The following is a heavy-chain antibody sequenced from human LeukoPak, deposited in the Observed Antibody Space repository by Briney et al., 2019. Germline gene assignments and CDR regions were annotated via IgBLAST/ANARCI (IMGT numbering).Heavy chain of an antibody. CDR1: GYSFTSYW. CDR2: IYPGDSDT. J-gene: IGHJ2*01. V-gene: IGHV5-51*01. Sequence: GESLKISCKGSGYSFTSYWIGWVRQMPGKGLEWMGIIYPGDSDTRYSPSFQGQVTISADKSISTAYLQWSSLKASDTAMYYCARLPRYCSSTSCGYFDLWGRGTLVTVFS. D-gene: IGHD2-2*01. CDR3: ARLPRYCSSTSCGYFDL.